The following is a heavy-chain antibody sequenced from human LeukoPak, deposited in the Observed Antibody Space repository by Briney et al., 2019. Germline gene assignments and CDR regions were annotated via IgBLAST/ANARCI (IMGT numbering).Heavy chain of an antibody. Sequence: SETLSLTCAVYGGSFSGYYWSWIRQPPGKGLEWIGEINHSGSTNYNPSLKSRVTISVDTSKNQFSLKLSSVTAADTAVYYCARVRRGKYSYYYYYMDVWGKGTTVTVSS. CDR3: ARVRRGKYSYYYYYMDV. J-gene: IGHJ6*03. CDR2: INHSGST. CDR1: GGSFSGYY. V-gene: IGHV4-34*01.